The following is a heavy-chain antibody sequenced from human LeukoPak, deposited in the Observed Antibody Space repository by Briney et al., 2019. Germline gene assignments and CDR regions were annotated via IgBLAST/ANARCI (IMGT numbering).Heavy chain of an antibody. CDR2: PIPIFGTA. Sequence: GASVKVACQAQALTFSCYAIGWVRHATGQGLDWMGGPIPIFGTANYAQKVQGRVTITADKYTSTAYMELSSLRSEDTAVYYCARALRESRDGYKSIDYWGQGTLVTVSS. J-gene: IGHJ4*02. D-gene: IGHD5-24*01. CDR1: ALTFSCYA. CDR3: ARALRESRDGYKSIDY. V-gene: IGHV1-69*06.